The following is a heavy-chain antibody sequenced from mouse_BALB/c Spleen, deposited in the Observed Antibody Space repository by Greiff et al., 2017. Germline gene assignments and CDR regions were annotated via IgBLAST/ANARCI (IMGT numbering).Heavy chain of an antibody. CDR3: ARSLYYGNYEAWFAY. Sequence: EVKLQESGPGLVKPSQSLSLTCTVTGYSITSDYAWNWIRQFPGNKLEWMGYISYSGSTSYNPSLKSRISITRDTSKNQFFLQLNSVTTEDTATYYCARSLYYGNYEAWFAYWGQGTLVTVSA. CDR2: ISYSGST. CDR1: GYSITSDYA. D-gene: IGHD2-1*01. V-gene: IGHV3-2*02. J-gene: IGHJ3*01.